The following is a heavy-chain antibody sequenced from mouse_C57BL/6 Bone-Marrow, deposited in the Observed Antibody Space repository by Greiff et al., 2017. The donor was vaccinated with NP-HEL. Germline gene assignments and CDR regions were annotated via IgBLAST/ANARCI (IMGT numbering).Heavy chain of an antibody. CDR1: GYTFTDYY. Sequence: QVQLLQSGPELVKPGASVKISCKASGYTFTDYYIHWVKQRPGQGLEWIGWIFPGSGGTNYNEKFKGKATLTVDKSSSTAYMLLSSLTSEDSAVYYCARRGDYGSSDVDYWGQGTTLTVSS. V-gene: IGHV1-75*01. CDR3: ARRGDYGSSDVDY. D-gene: IGHD1-1*01. J-gene: IGHJ2*01. CDR2: IFPGSGGT.